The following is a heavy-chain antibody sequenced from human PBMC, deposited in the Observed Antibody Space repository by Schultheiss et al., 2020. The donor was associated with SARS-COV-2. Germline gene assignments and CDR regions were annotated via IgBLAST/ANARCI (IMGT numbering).Heavy chain of an antibody. J-gene: IGHJ3*02. CDR3: ARSRITIFGVVKGAFDI. CDR1: GFTFSSYA. Sequence: GESLKISCSASGFTFSSYAMHWVRQAPGKGLEYVSAISSNGGSTYYADSVKGRFTISRDNSKNTLYLQMNSLRAEDTAVYYCARSRITIFGVVKGAFDIWGQGTMVTVSS. CDR2: ISSNGGST. D-gene: IGHD3-3*01. V-gene: IGHV3-64*04.